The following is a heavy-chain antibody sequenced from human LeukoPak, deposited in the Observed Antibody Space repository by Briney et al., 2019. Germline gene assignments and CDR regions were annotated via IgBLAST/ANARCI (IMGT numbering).Heavy chain of an antibody. D-gene: IGHD3-22*01. V-gene: IGHV3-20*04. Sequence: PGGSLRLSCVASGFTFDDYGMSWVRQAPGKGLEWVSGINWNGGSTGYADSVKGRFTISRDDAKNSLYLQMNSLRAEDTALYYCARDLTYYYDSSGYYYRGGYDYWGQGTLVTVSS. CDR1: GFTFDDYG. CDR2: INWNGGST. J-gene: IGHJ4*02. CDR3: ARDLTYYYDSSGYYYRGGYDY.